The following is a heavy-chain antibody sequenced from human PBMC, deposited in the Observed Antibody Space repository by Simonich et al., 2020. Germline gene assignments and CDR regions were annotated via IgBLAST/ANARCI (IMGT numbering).Heavy chain of an antibody. J-gene: IGHJ2*01. V-gene: IGHV3-74*01. CDR1: GFTFSSYW. CDR3: AREAGDLWYFDL. Sequence: EVQLVESGGGLVQPGGSLRLSCAASGFTFSSYWMHWVRQAPGKGLVWVSRSKSDGNSTSYADSVKGRFTISRDNAKNTLYLQMNSLRAEDTAVYYCAREAGDLWYFDLWGRGTLVTVSS. CDR2: SKSDGNST. D-gene: IGHD7-27*01.